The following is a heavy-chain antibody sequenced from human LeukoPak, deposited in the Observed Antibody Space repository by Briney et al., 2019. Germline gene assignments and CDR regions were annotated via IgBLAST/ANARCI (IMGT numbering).Heavy chain of an antibody. CDR3: AREVIWFGEPELGY. CDR1: GFTFSSYW. CDR2: INSDGSST. D-gene: IGHD3-10*01. Sequence: GRSLRLSCAASGFTFSSYWMHWVRQAPGKGLVWVSRINSDGSSTSYADSVKGRFAISRDNAKNTLYLQMNSLRAEDTAVYYCAREVIWFGEPELGYWGQGTLVTVSS. J-gene: IGHJ4*02. V-gene: IGHV3-74*01.